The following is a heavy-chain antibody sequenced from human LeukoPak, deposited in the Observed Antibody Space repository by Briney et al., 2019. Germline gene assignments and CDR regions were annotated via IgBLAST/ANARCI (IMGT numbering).Heavy chain of an antibody. CDR1: GHTFTGYY. Sequence: GASVKVSCKASGHTFTGYYMHWVRQAPGQGLEWMGWINPNSGGTNYAQKFQGRVTMTRDTSISTAYMELSRLRSDDTAVYYCALLYDYVWGSYRRVDYWGQGTLVTVSS. J-gene: IGHJ4*02. CDR3: ALLYDYVWGSYRRVDY. V-gene: IGHV1-2*02. CDR2: INPNSGGT. D-gene: IGHD3-16*02.